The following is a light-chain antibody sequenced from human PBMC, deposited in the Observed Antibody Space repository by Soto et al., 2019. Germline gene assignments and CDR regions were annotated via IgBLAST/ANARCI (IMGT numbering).Light chain of an antibody. V-gene: IGKV3-20*01. CDR3: QQYGSSGT. CDR2: GAS. CDR1: QIVSTN. Sequence: EIVLTQSPGTLSLSPGERATLSCRASQIVSTNLAWYQQTPGQSPRLLIYGASTRATGIPDRFSGSASATDFPLTISRLEPEDFAVYYCQQYGSSGTFGQGTKVDIK. J-gene: IGKJ1*01.